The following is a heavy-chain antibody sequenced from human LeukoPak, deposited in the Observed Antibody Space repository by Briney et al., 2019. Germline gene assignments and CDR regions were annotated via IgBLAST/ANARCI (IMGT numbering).Heavy chain of an antibody. CDR3: GGANGIDV. J-gene: IGHJ6*02. CDR2: INQDGSEK. CDR1: GFSCSSYW. Sequence: GGSLRLSCAASGFSCSSYWMTWVRQIPGKGLEWVANINQDGSEKYYVDSVRGRFTISRDNAKNSLYLQMNSLRVEDTALYYCGGANGIDVWGQGTTVIVSS. V-gene: IGHV3-7*04.